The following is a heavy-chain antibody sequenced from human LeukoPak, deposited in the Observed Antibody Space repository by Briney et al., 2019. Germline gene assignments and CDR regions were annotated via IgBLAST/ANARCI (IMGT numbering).Heavy chain of an antibody. V-gene: IGHV4-59*01. CDR1: GGSISSYY. Sequence: SETLSLTCTVSGGSISSYYWSWIRRPPGKGLEWIGYIYYSGSTNYNPSLKSRVTISADTSKNQFSLKLSSVTAADMAVYYCARVRAKYDSSGYYYLRFFDYWGQGTLVTVSS. CDR3: ARVRAKYDSSGYYYLRFFDY. CDR2: IYYSGST. D-gene: IGHD3-22*01. J-gene: IGHJ4*02.